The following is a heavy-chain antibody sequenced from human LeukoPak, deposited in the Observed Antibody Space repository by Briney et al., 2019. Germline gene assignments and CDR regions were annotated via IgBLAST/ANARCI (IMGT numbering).Heavy chain of an antibody. D-gene: IGHD6-19*01. J-gene: IGHJ6*02. V-gene: IGHV1-69*13. CDR3: ARGAEVAATYYYYGMDV. CDR2: IIPIFGTA. CDR1: GGTFSSYA. Sequence: ASVKVSCKASGGTFSSYAISWVRPAPGQGLEWMGGIIPIFGTANYAQKFQGRVTITADESTSTAYMELSSLRSEDTAVYYCARGAEVAATYYYYGMDVWGQGTTVTVSS.